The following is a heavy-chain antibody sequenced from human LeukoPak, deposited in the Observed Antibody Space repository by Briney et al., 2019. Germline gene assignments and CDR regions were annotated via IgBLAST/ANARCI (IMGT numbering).Heavy chain of an antibody. J-gene: IGHJ1*01. Sequence: GRSLRLSCAATGFTFSSYGMHWVRQAPGKGLEWVAVIWYDGSNKYYADSVKGRFTISRDNSKNTLYPQMNSLRAEDTAVYYCARDRATTGPPDYFQHWGQGTLVTVSS. D-gene: IGHD1-26*01. CDR1: GFTFSSYG. V-gene: IGHV3-33*01. CDR3: ARDRATTGPPDYFQH. CDR2: IWYDGSNK.